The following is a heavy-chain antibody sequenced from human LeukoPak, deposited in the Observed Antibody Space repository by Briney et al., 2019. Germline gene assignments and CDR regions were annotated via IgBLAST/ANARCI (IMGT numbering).Heavy chain of an antibody. V-gene: IGHV3-30*18. CDR2: ISYDGSNK. CDR3: AKGLYYYDSSGLTVDY. J-gene: IGHJ4*02. Sequence: PGRSLRLSCAASGFTFSSYGMHWVRQAPGKGLEWVAVISYDGSNKYYADSVKGRFTISRDNSKNTLYLQMNSLRAEDTAVYYCAKGLYYYDSSGLTVDYWGQGTLVTVSS. D-gene: IGHD3-22*01. CDR1: GFTFSSYG.